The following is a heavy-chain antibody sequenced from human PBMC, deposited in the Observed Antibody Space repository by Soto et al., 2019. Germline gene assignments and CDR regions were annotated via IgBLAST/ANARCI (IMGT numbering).Heavy chain of an antibody. CDR1: GVSFSGYY. D-gene: IGHD3-9*01. Sequence: SETLSLTCAVYGVSFSGYYWSWIRQPPGKGLEWIGEINHSGSTNYNPSLKSRVTISVDTSKNQFSLKLSSVTAADTAVYYCERVVHYDILTGCFDYWGQGTLVTVSS. CDR2: INHSGST. V-gene: IGHV4-34*01. J-gene: IGHJ4*02. CDR3: ERVVHYDILTGCFDY.